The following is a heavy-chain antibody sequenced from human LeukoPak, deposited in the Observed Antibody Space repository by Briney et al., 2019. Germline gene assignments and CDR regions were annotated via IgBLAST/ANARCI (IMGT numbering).Heavy chain of an antibody. CDR3: ARDRHCANGVCHSPPGMDV. CDR2: IWFDGKNE. CDR1: GFTFSGFG. Sequence: GGSLRLSCAASGFTFSGFGMHWVRQAPGKGLEWVADIWFDGKNEHFADSVKGRFTISRDNSKNTMYLQINSLRAEDTAVYYCARDRHCANGVCHSPPGMDVWGQGTTVTVSS. J-gene: IGHJ6*02. D-gene: IGHD2-8*01. V-gene: IGHV3-33*01.